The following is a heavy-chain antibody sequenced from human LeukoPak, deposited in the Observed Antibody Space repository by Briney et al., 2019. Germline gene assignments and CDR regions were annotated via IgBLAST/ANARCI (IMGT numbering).Heavy chain of an antibody. CDR1: GGSISSYY. Sequence: PSETLSLTCTVSGGSISSYYWSWIRQPAGKGLEWIGRIYTSGSTNYNPSLKSRVTMSVDTSENQFSLKLSSVTAADTAVYYCARALYDFWSGYYSFVGFDPWGQGTLVTVSS. CDR3: ARALYDFWSGYYSFVGFDP. J-gene: IGHJ5*02. CDR2: IYTSGST. V-gene: IGHV4-4*07. D-gene: IGHD3-3*01.